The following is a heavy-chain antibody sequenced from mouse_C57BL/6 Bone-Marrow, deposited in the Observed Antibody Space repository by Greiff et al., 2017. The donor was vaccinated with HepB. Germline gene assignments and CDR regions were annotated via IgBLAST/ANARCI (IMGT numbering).Heavy chain of an antibody. D-gene: IGHD2-2*01. J-gene: IGHJ4*01. CDR2: IDPANGNT. CDR3: ASGRGTMVTPGGAMGY. Sequence: VQLQQSVAELVRPGASVKLSCTASGFNIKNTYMHWVKQRPEQGLEWIGRIDPANGNTKYAPKFQGKATITADTSSNTAYLQLSSLTSEDTALYYSASGRGTMVTPGGAMGYWGQGTSVTVSS. V-gene: IGHV14-3*01. CDR1: GFNIKNTY.